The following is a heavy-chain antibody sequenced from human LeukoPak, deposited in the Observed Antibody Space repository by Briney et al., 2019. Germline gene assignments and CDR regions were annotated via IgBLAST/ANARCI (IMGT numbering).Heavy chain of an antibody. Sequence: GGSLRLSCAASGFTVSSNYMSWVRQAPGKGLEWVSVIYSGGSTYYADSVKGRFTISRDNSKNTLYLQMNSLRAEDTAVYYCASARPRYYYGSGSHFDYWGQGTLVTVSS. CDR3: ASARPRYYYGSGSHFDY. J-gene: IGHJ4*02. CDR2: IYSGGST. V-gene: IGHV3-53*01. D-gene: IGHD3-10*01. CDR1: GFTVSSNY.